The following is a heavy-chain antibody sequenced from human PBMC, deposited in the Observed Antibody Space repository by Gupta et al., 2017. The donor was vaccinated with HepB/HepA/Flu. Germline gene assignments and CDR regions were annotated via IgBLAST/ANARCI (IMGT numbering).Heavy chain of an antibody. CDR3: ATFSYCSGGSCYSPAGSAFDI. D-gene: IGHD2-15*01. CDR1: GFTFSSYS. Sequence: EVQLVESGGGLVQPGGSLRLSCAASGFTFSSYSMNWVRQAPGKGLEWVSFISTSSSTIYYADSVKGRFTISRDNAKNSLYLQMNSLRDEDTAVYYCATFSYCSGGSCYSPAGSAFDIWGQGTMVTVSS. J-gene: IGHJ3*02. CDR2: ISTSSSTI. V-gene: IGHV3-48*02.